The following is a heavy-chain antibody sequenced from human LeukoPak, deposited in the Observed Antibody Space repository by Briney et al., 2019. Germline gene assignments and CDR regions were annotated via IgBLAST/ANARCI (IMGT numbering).Heavy chain of an antibody. CDR2: ISSNGGST. D-gene: IGHD3-9*01. Sequence: GGSLRLSCAASGFTFSSYAMHWVRQAPGKGLEYVSAISSNGGSTYYANSVKGRFTISRDNSKNTLYLQMGSLRAEDMAVYYCARSYDILTGHGTDFDYWGQGTLVTVSS. CDR3: ARSYDILTGHGTDFDY. J-gene: IGHJ4*02. CDR1: GFTFSSYA. V-gene: IGHV3-64*01.